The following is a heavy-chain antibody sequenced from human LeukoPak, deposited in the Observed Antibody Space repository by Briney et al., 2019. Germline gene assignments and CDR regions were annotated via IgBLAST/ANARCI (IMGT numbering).Heavy chain of an antibody. J-gene: IGHJ4*02. D-gene: IGHD2-15*01. CDR3: ARDGMDIVVVVAATPFDY. CDR1: GYTFTSYY. V-gene: IGHV1-46*01. CDR2: INPSGGNT. Sequence: ASVKVSCTASGYTFTSYYMHWVRQAPGQGLEWMGIINPSGGNTNYAQKLQGRVTMTTDTSTSTAYMELRSLRSDDTAVYYCARDGMDIVVVVAATPFDYWGQGTLVTVSS.